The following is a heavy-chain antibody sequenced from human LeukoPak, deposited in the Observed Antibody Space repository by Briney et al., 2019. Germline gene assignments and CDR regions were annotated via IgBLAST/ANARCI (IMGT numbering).Heavy chain of an antibody. Sequence: PGGSLRLSCAASGFTFYDYAMHWVRHAPGKGLEWVSGISWNSGSIGYADSVKGRFTISRDNAKNSLYPQMNSLRAEDTVLYYCAKGVPSGSGSYYKDWGQGTLVTVSS. J-gene: IGHJ4*02. CDR3: AKGVPSGSGSYYKD. V-gene: IGHV3-9*01. CDR2: ISWNSGSI. CDR1: GFTFYDYA. D-gene: IGHD3-10*01.